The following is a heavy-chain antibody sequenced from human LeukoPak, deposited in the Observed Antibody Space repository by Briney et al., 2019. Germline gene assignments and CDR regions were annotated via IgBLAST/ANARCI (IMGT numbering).Heavy chain of an antibody. CDR1: GGSISSYY. Sequence: RPSETLSLTCTVSGGSISSYYWSWLRQPPGKGLEWIGHIYGSGSTNYNPSLKSRVTLSVDTSKNQFSLKLSSVTAADTAVYYCAREGTSGTHLNWFDPWGQGTLVSVCS. V-gene: IGHV4-59*01. D-gene: IGHD1-1*01. J-gene: IGHJ5*02. CDR2: IYGSGST. CDR3: AREGTSGTHLNWFDP.